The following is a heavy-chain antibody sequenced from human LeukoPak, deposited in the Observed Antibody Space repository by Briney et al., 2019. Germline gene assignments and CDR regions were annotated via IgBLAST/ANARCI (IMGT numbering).Heavy chain of an antibody. J-gene: IGHJ4*02. V-gene: IGHV4-30-2*01. D-gene: IGHD3-22*01. CDR2: IYHSGSP. CDR1: GGPINSGGDS. Sequence: SQTLSLTCTVSGGPINSGGDSWSWIRQPPGTGLEWIGHIYHSGSPYYSPSLRSRVTMSLDRSKNQLSLKLTSVTAADTAVYYCAREVDYFDSSGYYHYYFDSWGQGTLVTVSS. CDR3: AREVDYFDSSGYYHYYFDS.